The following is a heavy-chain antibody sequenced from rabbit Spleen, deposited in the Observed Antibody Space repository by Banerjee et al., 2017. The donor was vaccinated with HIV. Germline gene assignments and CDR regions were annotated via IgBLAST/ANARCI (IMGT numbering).Heavy chain of an antibody. D-gene: IGHD6-1*01. V-gene: IGHV1S40*01. CDR2: IYAGSSGTT. CDR1: GFSFSSSHY. CDR3: ARLGHADYPYAYGLKL. Sequence: QSLEESGGDLVKPGASLTLTCTASGFSFSSSHYMCWVRQAPGKGLEWIACIYAGSSGTTWYASWAKGRFTISKTSSTTVTLQMTSLTAADTATYFCARLGHADYPYAYGLKLWGQGTLVTVS. J-gene: IGHJ3*01.